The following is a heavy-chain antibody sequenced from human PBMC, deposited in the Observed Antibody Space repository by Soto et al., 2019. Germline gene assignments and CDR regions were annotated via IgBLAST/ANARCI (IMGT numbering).Heavy chain of an antibody. CDR1: GFTFSSYS. Sequence: EVQLVESGGGLVKPGGSLRLSCAASGFTFSSYSMNWVRQAPGKGLEWVSSISSSSSYIYYADSVKGRFTISRDNAKNSLYLKMNSLRAEDTAVYYCARYTDYYGAGSYSPWGEGTLVTVSS. J-gene: IGHJ5*02. CDR2: ISSSSSYI. CDR3: ARYTDYYGAGSYSP. V-gene: IGHV3-21*06. D-gene: IGHD3-10*01.